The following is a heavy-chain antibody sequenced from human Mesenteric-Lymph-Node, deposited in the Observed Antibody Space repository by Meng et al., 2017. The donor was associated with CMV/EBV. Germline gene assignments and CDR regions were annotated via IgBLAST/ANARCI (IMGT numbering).Heavy chain of an antibody. J-gene: IGHJ4*02. Sequence: GESLKISCAASGFSFSRYEMMWVRQAPGKGLEWVSYISSSGSDIYYADSLKGRFTVSRDTAKDSLFLQMYSLRAEDTAVYYCARVGRDDYWGQGTLVTVS. CDR3: ARVGRDDY. CDR2: ISSSGSDI. V-gene: IGHV3-48*03. D-gene: IGHD1-26*01. CDR1: GFSFSRYE.